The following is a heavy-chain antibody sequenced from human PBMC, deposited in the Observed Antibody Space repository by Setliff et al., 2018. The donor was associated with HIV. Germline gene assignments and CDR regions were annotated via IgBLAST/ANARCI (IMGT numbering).Heavy chain of an antibody. D-gene: IGHD5-12*01. CDR1: GFTFSSNW. J-gene: IGHJ4*02. Sequence: GALRLSCVASGFTFSSNWLSWVRQAPGKGLEWVSYIALGGNTIYYADSVRGRFTISRDDAENSVFLQMNSLRAEDTAVYYCSRWPFDYWGQGTLVTVSS. CDR2: IALGGNTI. V-gene: IGHV3-48*01. CDR3: SRWPFDY.